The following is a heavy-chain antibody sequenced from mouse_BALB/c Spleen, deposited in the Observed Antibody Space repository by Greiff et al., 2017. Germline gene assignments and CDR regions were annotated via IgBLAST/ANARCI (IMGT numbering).Heavy chain of an antibody. V-gene: IGHV5-6-4*01. CDR3: TREKVSAMDY. Sequence: EVQRVESGGGLVKPGGSLKLSCAASGFTFSSYTMSWVRQTPEKRLEWVATISSGGSYTYYPDSVKGRFTISRDNAKNTLYLQMSSLKSEDTAMYYCTREKVSAMDYWGQGTSVTVSS. J-gene: IGHJ4*01. D-gene: IGHD6-2*01. CDR1: GFTFSSYT. CDR2: ISSGGSYT.